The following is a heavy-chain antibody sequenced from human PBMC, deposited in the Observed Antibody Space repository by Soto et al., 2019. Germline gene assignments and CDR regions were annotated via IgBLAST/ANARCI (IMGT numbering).Heavy chain of an antibody. J-gene: IGHJ4*02. D-gene: IGHD5-18*01. CDR3: ARGGPGMAPPHFDY. V-gene: IGHV3-33*01. CDR2: VWYAGGNT. Sequence: QVQLVESGGGVVQPGRSLRLSCAASGFTFSTYGMHWVRQAPGKGLEWVALVWYAGGNTYYADSLKGRFTISRDNSKNTLYLQINSLRAEDTAVYYCARGGPGMAPPHFDYWGQGTLFTVSS. CDR1: GFTFSTYG.